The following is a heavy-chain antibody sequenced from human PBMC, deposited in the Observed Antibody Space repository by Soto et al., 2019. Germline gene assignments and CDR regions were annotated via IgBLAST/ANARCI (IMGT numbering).Heavy chain of an antibody. V-gene: IGHV3-30-3*01. CDR1: GFTFSSYA. Sequence: PGGSLRLSCAASGFTFSSYAMHWVRQAPGKGLEWVAVISYDGSNKYYADSVKGRFTISRDNSKNTLYLQMNSLRAEDTAVYYCARDFRVVVAATTHYGMDVWGQGTTVTVSS. D-gene: IGHD2-15*01. CDR2: ISYDGSNK. CDR3: ARDFRVVVAATTHYGMDV. J-gene: IGHJ6*02.